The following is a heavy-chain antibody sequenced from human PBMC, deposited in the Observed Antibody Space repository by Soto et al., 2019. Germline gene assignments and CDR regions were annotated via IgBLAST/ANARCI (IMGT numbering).Heavy chain of an antibody. D-gene: IGHD3-22*01. CDR3: ARGSGYYYWDDY. V-gene: IGHV1-3*05. CDR2: INAGNGTT. J-gene: IGHJ4*02. Sequence: QVQLVQSGAEEKKPGASVKVSCKASGYTFTSYAMHWVRQAPGQRLEWMGWINAGNGTTKYLQKFQGRVTITRDTSASTAYMELRSLRSEDTAVYYCARGSGYYYWDDYWGQGHLVTLSS. CDR1: GYTFTSYA.